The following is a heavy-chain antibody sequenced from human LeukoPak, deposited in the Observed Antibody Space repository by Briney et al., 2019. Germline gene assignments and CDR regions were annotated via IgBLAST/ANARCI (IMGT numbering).Heavy chain of an antibody. V-gene: IGHV4-39*07. CDR1: GGSISTTNYY. J-gene: IGHJ4*02. D-gene: IGHD6-13*01. CDR2: VYYSGST. CDR3: ARASSSWYVPPYYFDY. Sequence: SETLSLTCTVSGGSISTTNYYWGWIRQSPGKGLEWFGCVYYSGSTYYNPSLKSRVTISVDTSKNQFSLKLSSVTAADTAVYYCARASSSWYVPPYYFDYWGQGTLVTVSS.